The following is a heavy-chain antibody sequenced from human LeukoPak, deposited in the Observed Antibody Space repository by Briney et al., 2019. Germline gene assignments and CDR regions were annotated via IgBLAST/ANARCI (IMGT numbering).Heavy chain of an antibody. CDR2: IIPIFGTA. D-gene: IGHD6-25*01. Sequence: ASVKVSCKASGGTFSSYAISWLRQAPGQGLEWMGGIIPIFGTANYAQKFQGRVTITTDESTSTAYMELSSLRSEDTAVYYCARAIVAAAGSWDYWGQGTLVTVSS. CDR1: GGTFSSYA. V-gene: IGHV1-69*05. CDR3: ARAIVAAAGSWDY. J-gene: IGHJ4*02.